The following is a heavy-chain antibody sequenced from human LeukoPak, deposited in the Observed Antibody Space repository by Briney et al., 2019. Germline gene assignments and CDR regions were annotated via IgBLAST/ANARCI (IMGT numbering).Heavy chain of an antibody. CDR2: INPNSGGT. CDR1: GYTFTGYY. CDR3: AASTVVEGEFDY. Sequence: GASVKASCKASGYTFTGYYMHWVRQAPGQGLEWMGWINPNSGGTNYAQKFQGRVTMTRDTSISTAYMELSRLRSDDTAVYYCAASTVVEGEFDYWGQGTLVTVSS. D-gene: IGHD3-16*01. J-gene: IGHJ4*02. V-gene: IGHV1-2*02.